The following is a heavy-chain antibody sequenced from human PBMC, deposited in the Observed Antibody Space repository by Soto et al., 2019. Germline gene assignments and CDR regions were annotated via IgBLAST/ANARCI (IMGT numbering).Heavy chain of an antibody. V-gene: IGHV3-9*01. CDR2: ISWNSGSI. D-gene: IGHD6-13*01. J-gene: IGHJ6*02. Sequence: EVQLVESGGGLVQPGRSLRLSCAASGFTFDDYAMHWVRQAPGKGLEWVSGISWNSGSIGYADSVKGRFTISRDNAKNSLYLQMNNLRAEDTALYYCAKATKAYSSSWYYYYYGMDVWGQGTTDTVSS. CDR3: AKATKAYSSSWYYYYYGMDV. CDR1: GFTFDDYA.